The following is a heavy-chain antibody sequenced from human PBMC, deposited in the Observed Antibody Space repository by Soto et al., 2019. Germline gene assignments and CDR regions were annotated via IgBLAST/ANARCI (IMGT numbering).Heavy chain of an antibody. CDR1: GFTFSSYW. D-gene: IGHD6-19*01. CDR3: ARGTYSSGWYPDYFDY. CDR2: IKQDGSET. J-gene: IGHJ4*02. Sequence: SGGSLRLSCAASGFTFSSYWMSWVRQAPGKGLEWVANIKQDGSETYYVDSLKGRFSISRDNAKNSLYLQMNSLRAEDTAVYYCARGTYSSGWYPDYFDYWGQGTPVTAPQ. V-gene: IGHV3-7*03.